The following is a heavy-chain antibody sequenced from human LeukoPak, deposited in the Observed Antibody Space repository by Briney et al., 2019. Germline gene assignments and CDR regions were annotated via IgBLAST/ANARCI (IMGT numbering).Heavy chain of an antibody. D-gene: IGHD3-10*01. V-gene: IGHV3-23*01. CDR2: ITAGSGGGST. CDR3: AKDPRAGGFGEVSIY. CDR1: GFTFSSYG. J-gene: IGHJ4*02. Sequence: GGSLRLSCAASGFTFSSYGMNWVRQAPGKGLEWVSPITAGSGGGSTYYVDSVKGRFTISRDNYKNSLYMHMHSLRAEDTAVYYCAKDPRAGGFGEVSIYWGQGTLVTVSS.